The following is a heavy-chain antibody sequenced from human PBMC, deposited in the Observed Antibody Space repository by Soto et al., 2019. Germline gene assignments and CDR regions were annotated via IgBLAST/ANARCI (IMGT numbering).Heavy chain of an antibody. J-gene: IGHJ5*02. D-gene: IGHD2-2*01. CDR3: ARVVPGAEAWFGP. V-gene: IGHV1-18*01. Sequence: GASVKVSCKTSGYTFSNYGITWVRQAPGQPLEWLGWISLYSDGTNYAQKFQGGVSMTTDTSTTTAYMELRSLRPDDTAVYYCARVVPGAEAWFGPWGQGTLVTVSS. CDR1: GYTFSNYG. CDR2: ISLYSDGT.